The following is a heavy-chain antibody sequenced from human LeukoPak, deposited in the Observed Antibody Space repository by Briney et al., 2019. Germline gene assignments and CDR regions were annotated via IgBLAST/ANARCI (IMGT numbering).Heavy chain of an antibody. CDR3: AKGSSGWWKGYFDY. D-gene: IGHD6-19*01. CDR1: GFTFDDYA. V-gene: IGHV3-9*01. CDR2: ISWNSGSI. J-gene: IGHJ4*02. Sequence: GRSLRLSCAASGFTFDDYAMHWVRQAPGKGLEWVSGISWNSGSIGYADSVKGRFTISRDNAKNSLYLQMNSLRAEDTALYYCAKGSSGWWKGYFDYWGQGTLVTVSS.